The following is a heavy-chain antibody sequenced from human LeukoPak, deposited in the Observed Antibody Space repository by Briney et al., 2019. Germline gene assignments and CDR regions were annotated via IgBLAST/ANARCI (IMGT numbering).Heavy chain of an antibody. Sequence: PGGSLRLSCAASGFTFSSYAMSWVRQAPGKGLERVSAISGSGGSTYYADSVKGRFTISRDNSKNTLYLQMNSLRAEDTAVYYCAKDLLLWFGEFYFDYWGQGTLVTVSS. V-gene: IGHV3-23*01. CDR3: AKDLLLWFGEFYFDY. J-gene: IGHJ4*02. CDR2: ISGSGGST. D-gene: IGHD3-10*01. CDR1: GFTFSSYA.